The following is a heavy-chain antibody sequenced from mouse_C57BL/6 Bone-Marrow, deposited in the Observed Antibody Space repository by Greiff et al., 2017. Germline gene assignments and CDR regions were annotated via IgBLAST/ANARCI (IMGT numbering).Heavy chain of an antibody. D-gene: IGHD1-1*01. CDR2: IFPGSGST. CDR1: GYTFTDYY. J-gene: IGHJ4*01. Sequence: QVQLQQSGPELVKPGASVKISCKASGYTFTDYYINWVKQRPGQGLEWIGWIFPGSGSTYYNEKFKGKATLTVDKSSSTAYMLLSSLTSEDSAVYFCARRSTVVAHYYAMDYWGQGTSVTVSS. CDR3: ARRSTVVAHYYAMDY. V-gene: IGHV1-75*01.